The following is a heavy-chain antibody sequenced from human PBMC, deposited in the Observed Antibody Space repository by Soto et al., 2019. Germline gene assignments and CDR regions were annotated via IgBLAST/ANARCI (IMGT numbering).Heavy chain of an antibody. CDR1: GVSIRNYY. CDR3: ARDAYYDSNNWFDT. CDR2: VYSSGST. D-gene: IGHD3-22*01. Sequence: SETLSLTCTVSGVSIRNYYWSWIRQPAGKGLEWIGRVYSSGSTNYNPSLKSRVTMSVDMSKNQVSLRLSSVTAADTAVYYCARDAYYDSNNWFDTWGQGTLVTVS. V-gene: IGHV4-4*07. J-gene: IGHJ5*02.